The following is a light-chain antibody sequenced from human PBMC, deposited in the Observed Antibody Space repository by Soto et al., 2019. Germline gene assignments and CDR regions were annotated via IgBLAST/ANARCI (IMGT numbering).Light chain of an antibody. Sequence: SYELTQPPSVSVAPGQTARVTCGGDNIGSKSVYWYQQKPGQAPVLVVYDDSDRPSGVPARFSGSKSGTSASLAISGLRSEDEADYYCGGWDDSLSGPVFGGGTKLTVL. CDR2: DDS. CDR3: GGWDDSLSGPV. J-gene: IGLJ2*01. CDR1: NIGSKS. V-gene: IGLV3-21*02.